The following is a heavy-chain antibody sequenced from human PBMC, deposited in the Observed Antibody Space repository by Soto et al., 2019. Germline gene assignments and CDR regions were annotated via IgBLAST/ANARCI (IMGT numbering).Heavy chain of an antibody. V-gene: IGHV3-30*14. Sequence: PGGSLRLSCVASGFTFSSYVIHWVRQAPGKGLEWVALISTDGTEKHYPGSVRGRFTISRDNSKNSLDLQMNSLRAGDTAVYYCVKGGVRGVSWNWFETWGQGMLVTVSS. D-gene: IGHD3-10*01. CDR3: VKGGVRGVSWNWFET. J-gene: IGHJ5*02. CDR2: ISTDGTEK. CDR1: GFTFSSYV.